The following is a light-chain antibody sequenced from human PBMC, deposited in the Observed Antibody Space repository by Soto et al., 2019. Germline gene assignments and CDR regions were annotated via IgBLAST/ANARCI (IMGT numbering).Light chain of an antibody. V-gene: IGKV1-9*01. CDR1: QGISSY. CDR3: QQRNSYPIT. J-gene: IGKJ1*01. CDR2: TAS. Sequence: DIQLTQSPSFLSASVGDRVTITCRASQGISSYLAWYQQKPGKAPNLLIHTASTLQSGVPSRFSGSGSGTEFTLTISSLQPEDFATYYCQQRNSYPITFGQGTKVDIK.